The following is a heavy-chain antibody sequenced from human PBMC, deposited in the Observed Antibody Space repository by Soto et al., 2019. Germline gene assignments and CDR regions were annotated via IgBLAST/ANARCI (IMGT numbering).Heavy chain of an antibody. Sequence: GESLKISCKGSGYSFTSYWIGWVRQMPGKGLEWMGIIYPGDSDTRYSPSFQGQVTISADKSISTAYLQWSSLKASDTAMYYCARAPYDILTGYYQYYYYYYGIDVWCPGTTATVYS. J-gene: IGHJ6*02. V-gene: IGHV5-51*01. D-gene: IGHD3-9*01. CDR1: GYSFTSYW. CDR2: IYPGDSDT. CDR3: ARAPYDILTGYYQYYYYYYGIDV.